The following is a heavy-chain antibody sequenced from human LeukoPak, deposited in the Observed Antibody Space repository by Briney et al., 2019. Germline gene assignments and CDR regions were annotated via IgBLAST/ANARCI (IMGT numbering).Heavy chain of an antibody. J-gene: IGHJ6*02. Sequence: ASVKVSCKASGGTFSSYAISWVRQAPGQGLEWMGRIIPILGIANYAQKFQGRVTITADKSTSTAYMELSSLRSEDTAVYYWARGRKGSSGWYYYYGMDVWGQGTTVNVSS. V-gene: IGHV1-69*04. CDR1: GGTFSSYA. D-gene: IGHD6-19*01. CDR2: IIPILGIA. CDR3: ARGRKGSSGWYYYYGMDV.